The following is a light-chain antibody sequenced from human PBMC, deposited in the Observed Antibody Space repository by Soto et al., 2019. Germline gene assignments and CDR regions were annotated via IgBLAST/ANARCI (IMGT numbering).Light chain of an antibody. CDR2: GTF. CDR1: QSVSTNF. J-gene: IGKJ2*01. V-gene: IGKV3-20*01. CDR3: QHYGTSPPLYT. Sequence: EIVLTQSPGTLSLSPGDRATLSCRASQSVSTNFLAWYQQKPGQTPRLLIYGTFSRATGIPDSFSGSGSGTDFTLTISRLEPEDFAVYYCQHYGTSPPLYTFGQGTKLEIK.